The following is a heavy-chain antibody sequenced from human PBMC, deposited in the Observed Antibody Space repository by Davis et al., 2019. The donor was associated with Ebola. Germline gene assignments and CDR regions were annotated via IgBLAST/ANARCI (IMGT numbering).Heavy chain of an antibody. CDR3: ARDKSGSGWYPFDY. CDR1: GFRFSNYG. V-gene: IGHV3-30*02. J-gene: IGHJ4*02. D-gene: IGHD6-19*01. CDR2: IRFDARDS. Sequence: PGGSLRLSCVASGFRFSNYGMHWVRQAPGKGLEWVSFIRFDARDSYYIDSVQDRFTISRDNSKNTMYLQMNSLRNEDTAVYYCARDKSGSGWYPFDYWGQGTLVTVSS.